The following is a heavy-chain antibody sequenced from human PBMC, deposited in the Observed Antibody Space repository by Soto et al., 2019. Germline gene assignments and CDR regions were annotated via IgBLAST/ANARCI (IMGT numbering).Heavy chain of an antibody. CDR1: GFTFSSYG. V-gene: IGHV3-30*18. J-gene: IGHJ4*02. Sequence: QVQLVESGGGVVQPGRSLRLSCAASGFTFSSYGMHWVRQAPGKGLEWVAVISYDGSNKYYADSVKGRFTISRDNSKNTLYMQMNSMRAEDTAVYYCAKSLVAVAGSLYFDYWGQGTLVTVS. CDR2: ISYDGSNK. D-gene: IGHD6-19*01. CDR3: AKSLVAVAGSLYFDY.